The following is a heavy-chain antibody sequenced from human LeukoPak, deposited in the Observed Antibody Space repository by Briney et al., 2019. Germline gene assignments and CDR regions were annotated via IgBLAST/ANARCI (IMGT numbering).Heavy chain of an antibody. Sequence: SETLSLTYTVSGGSISSSSYYWAWIRQPPGKGLEWIGSIHYSGSTNYNPSLKSRVTISVDTSKNQFSLKLSSVTAADTAVYYCAKYSSGHLYWGQGTLVTVSS. V-gene: IGHV4-39*07. CDR1: GGSISSSSYY. CDR2: IHYSGST. J-gene: IGHJ4*02. CDR3: AKYSSGHLY. D-gene: IGHD6-19*01.